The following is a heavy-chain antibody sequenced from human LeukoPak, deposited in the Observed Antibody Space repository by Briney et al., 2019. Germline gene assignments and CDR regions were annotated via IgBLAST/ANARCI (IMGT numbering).Heavy chain of an antibody. CDR3: ARVYNYYYYYMDV. J-gene: IGHJ6*03. V-gene: IGHV4-38-2*02. D-gene: IGHD3-10*01. CDR2: VYHVGTT. CDR1: GYSISSGYF. Sequence: SETLSLTCTVSGYSISSGYFWGWIRQPPGKGLEWIGVYHVGTTDYNPSLKSRVTISVDRSKNQMSLKLSSVTAADTAVYYCARVYNYYYYYMDVWGKGTTVTVSS.